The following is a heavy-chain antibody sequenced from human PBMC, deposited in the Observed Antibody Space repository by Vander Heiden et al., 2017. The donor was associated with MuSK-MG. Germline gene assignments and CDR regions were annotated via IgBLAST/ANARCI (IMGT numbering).Heavy chain of an antibody. D-gene: IGHD3-16*01. J-gene: IGHJ6*03. CDR3: ARGGGLWNLPQKSYMDV. Sequence: VRLVESGGGVVQPGGSLRLSCAASGLSPRSFGFHWVRQAPSKGLEWVAFIRYDATTKSYVDSVKGRFIISRDNSKNTLYLQMNSLRADDTAVYYCARGGGLWNLPQKSYMDVWGTGTTVTVSS. V-gene: IGHV3-30*02. CDR1: GLSPRSFG. CDR2: IRYDATTK.